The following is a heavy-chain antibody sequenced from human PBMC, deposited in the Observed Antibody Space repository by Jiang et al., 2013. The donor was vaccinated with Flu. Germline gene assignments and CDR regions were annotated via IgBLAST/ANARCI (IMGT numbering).Heavy chain of an antibody. Sequence: SGAEVKKPGASVKVSCKASGYTFTSYDINWVRQATGQGLEWMGWMNPNSGNTGYVQKFQGRVTMTRNTSINTAYMELSSLRSEDAAVYYCARAATMVRGAHPLVYWGQGILVTVSS. J-gene: IGHJ4*02. D-gene: IGHD3-10*01. V-gene: IGHV1-8*01. CDR1: GYTFTSYD. CDR2: MNPNSGNT. CDR3: ARAATMVRGAHPLVY.